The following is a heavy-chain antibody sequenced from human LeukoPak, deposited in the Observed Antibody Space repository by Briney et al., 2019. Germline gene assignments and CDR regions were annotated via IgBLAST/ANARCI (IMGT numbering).Heavy chain of an antibody. CDR3: AKTRSTRYGTGYFDY. V-gene: IGHV3-20*04. CDR1: GFTFDDYG. D-gene: IGHD3-10*01. J-gene: IGHJ4*02. Sequence: GGSLRLSCAASGFTFDDYGMSWVRQAPGKGLEWVSGINWNGGSTGYADSVKGRFTISRDNAKNSLYLQMNSLRAEDTAVYYCAKTRSTRYGTGYFDYWGQGTLVTVSS. CDR2: INWNGGST.